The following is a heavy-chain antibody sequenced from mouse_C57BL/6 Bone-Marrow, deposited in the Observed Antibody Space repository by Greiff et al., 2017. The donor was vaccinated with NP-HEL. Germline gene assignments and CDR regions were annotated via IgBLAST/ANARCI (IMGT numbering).Heavy chain of an antibody. CDR1: GYTFTSYW. CDR3: ARPPLAWFAY. V-gene: IGHV1-64*01. Sequence: QVQLQQSGAELVKPGASVKLSCKASGYTFTSYWMHWVKQRPGQGLEWIGMIHPNSGSTNYNEKFKSKATLTVDKSSSTAYMQLSSLTSEDSAVYYCARPPLAWFAYWGQGTLVTVSA. J-gene: IGHJ3*01. CDR2: IHPNSGST.